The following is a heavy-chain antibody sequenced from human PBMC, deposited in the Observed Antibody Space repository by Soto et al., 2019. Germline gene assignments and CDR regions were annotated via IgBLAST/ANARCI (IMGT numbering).Heavy chain of an antibody. CDR2: IYYSGST. V-gene: IGHV4-59*01. Sequence: SETLSLTCTVSGGSISSYYWSWIRQPPGKGLEWIGYIYYSGSTNYNPSLKSRVTISVDASKNQFSLKLSSVTAADTAVYYCARDLPFDYWGQGTLVTVSS. CDR3: ARDLPFDY. J-gene: IGHJ4*02. CDR1: GGSISSYY.